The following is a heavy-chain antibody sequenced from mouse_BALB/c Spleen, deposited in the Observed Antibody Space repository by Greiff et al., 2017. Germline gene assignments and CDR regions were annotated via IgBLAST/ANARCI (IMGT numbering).Heavy chain of an antibody. CDR1: GFTFSSYA. J-gene: IGHJ4*01. D-gene: IGHD2-4*01. CDR3: ARGGITEVDY. Sequence: EVKLQESGGGLVKPGGSLKLSCAASGFTFSSYAMSWVRQSPEKRLEWVAEISSGGSYTYYPDTVTGRFTISRDNAKNTLYLEMSSLRSEDTAMYYCARGGITEVDYWGQGTSVTVSS. CDR2: ISSGGSYT. V-gene: IGHV5-9-4*01.